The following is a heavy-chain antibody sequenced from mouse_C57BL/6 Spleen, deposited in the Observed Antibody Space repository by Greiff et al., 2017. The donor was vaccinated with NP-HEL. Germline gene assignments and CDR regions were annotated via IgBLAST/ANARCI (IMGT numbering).Heavy chain of an antibody. CDR2: INYDGSST. CDR1: GFTFSDYY. J-gene: IGHJ1*03. CDR3: ARLYYYGSSYWYFDV. V-gene: IGHV5-16*01. Sequence: EVHLVESEGGLVQPGSSMKLSCTASGFTFSDYYMAWVRQVPEKGLEWVANINYDGSSTYYLDSLKSRFIISRDNAKNILYLQMSSLKSEDTATYYCARLYYYGSSYWYFDVWGTGTTVTVSS. D-gene: IGHD1-1*01.